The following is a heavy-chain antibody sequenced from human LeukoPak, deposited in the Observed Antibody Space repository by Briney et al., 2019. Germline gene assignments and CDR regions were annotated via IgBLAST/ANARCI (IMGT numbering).Heavy chain of an antibody. CDR3: ARGSEAFDY. V-gene: IGHV4-39*07. CDR2: IYYSGST. CDR1: GFTFSSYW. Sequence: GSLRLSCAASGFTFSSYWMSWVRHAPGKGLEWIGSIYYSGSTYYNPSLKSRVTISVDTSKNQFSLKLSSVTAADTAVYYCARGSEAFDYWGQGTLVTVSS. J-gene: IGHJ4*02. D-gene: IGHD2-15*01.